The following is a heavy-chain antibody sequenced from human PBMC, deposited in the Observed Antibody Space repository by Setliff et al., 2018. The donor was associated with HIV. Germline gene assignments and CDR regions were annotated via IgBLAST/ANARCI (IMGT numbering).Heavy chain of an antibody. CDR1: GFTVSSNY. J-gene: IGHJ3*02. V-gene: IGHV3-53*01. CDR2: IYSGGST. D-gene: IGHD3-22*01. Sequence: PGGSLRHSCAASGFTVSSNYMSWVRQAPGKGLEWVSVIYSGGSTYYADSVKGRFTISRDNSKNTLYLQMNSLRAEDTAVYYCARAMVPDSSGYYRPPAFDIWGQGTMVTVSS. CDR3: ARAMVPDSSGYYRPPAFDI.